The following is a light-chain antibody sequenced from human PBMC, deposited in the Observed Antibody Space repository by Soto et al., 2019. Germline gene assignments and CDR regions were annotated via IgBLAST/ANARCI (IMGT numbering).Light chain of an antibody. CDR1: QSIGSW. V-gene: IGKV1-5*03. J-gene: IGKJ2*01. CDR2: KAS. Sequence: IQMNQSPSTLSASVGHRVTITCRASQSIGSWLAWYQQKPRKAPKLLIYKASNLESRVPSRFSGSGSGTEFTLTINGLQPDDFATYYCQQYSSYYTFGQGTKLDIK. CDR3: QQYSSYYT.